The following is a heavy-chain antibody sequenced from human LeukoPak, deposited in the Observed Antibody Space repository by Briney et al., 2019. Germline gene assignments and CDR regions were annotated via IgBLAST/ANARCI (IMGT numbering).Heavy chain of an antibody. CDR1: GDSISRYY. CDR3: ARGDHDFGDYMWFDP. V-gene: IGHV4-59*01. CDR2: IYYSGTT. J-gene: IGHJ5*02. Sequence: PSETLSLTCTVSGDSISRYYWSWISHPPGKGLEWIGHIYYSGTTNYNPSPKSRLTISVDTSKNQFSLRMSSVTAADTAVYYCARGDHDFGDYMWFDPWGQGTLVTVSS. D-gene: IGHD4-17*01.